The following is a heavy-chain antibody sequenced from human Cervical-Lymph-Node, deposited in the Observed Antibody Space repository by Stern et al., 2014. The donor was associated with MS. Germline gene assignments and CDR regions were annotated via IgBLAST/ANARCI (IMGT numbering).Heavy chain of an antibody. CDR3: ARPPPRRKWDDPNYGMDV. D-gene: IGHD1-1*01. V-gene: IGHV5-51*03. CDR1: GYTFTNNW. Sequence: EVQLVESGAEVKKPGESLKISCKGSGYTFTNNWIAWVRQMPGKGLEWMGIIYPDDSDIRYSPSLQGQVTISADKSIGTASLQWSSLKAADSAVYYWARPPPRRKWDDPNYGMDVWGQGTTVTVSS. J-gene: IGHJ6*02. CDR2: IYPDDSDI.